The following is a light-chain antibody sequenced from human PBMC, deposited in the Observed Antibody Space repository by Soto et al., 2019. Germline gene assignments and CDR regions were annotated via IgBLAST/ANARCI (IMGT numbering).Light chain of an antibody. CDR3: SSYTSRSTLNV. CDR1: SSDVGGYNY. Sequence: QSVLTQPASVSGSPGQWITISCTGTSSDVGGYNYVSWYQQHPGKAPKLLIYDVSNRPSGVSNRFSGSKSGNTASLTISGHQAEDEADYYCSSYTSRSTLNVFGTGTKLTVL. CDR2: DVS. J-gene: IGLJ1*01. V-gene: IGLV2-14*01.